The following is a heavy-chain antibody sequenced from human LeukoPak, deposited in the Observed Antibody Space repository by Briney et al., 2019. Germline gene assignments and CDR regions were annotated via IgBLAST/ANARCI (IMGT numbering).Heavy chain of an antibody. Sequence: GASVKVSCKASGYTFTSYDINWVRQATGQGLEWMGWINPNSGGTNYAQKFQGRVTMTRDTSISTAYMELSRLRSDDTAVYYCARDRELPFDYWGQGTLVTVSS. V-gene: IGHV1-2*02. CDR1: GYTFTSYD. CDR3: ARDRELPFDY. CDR2: INPNSGGT. D-gene: IGHD1-26*01. J-gene: IGHJ4*02.